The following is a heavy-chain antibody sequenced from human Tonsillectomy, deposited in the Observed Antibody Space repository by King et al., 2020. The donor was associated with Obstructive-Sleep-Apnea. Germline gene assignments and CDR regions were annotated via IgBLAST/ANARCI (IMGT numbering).Heavy chain of an antibody. CDR1: GFTFSHYA. CDR2: ISYDGSNK. Sequence: VQLVESGGGVVQPGRSLRLSCAASGFTFSHYAMHWVRQAPGKGLEWVAVISYDGSNKYYADAVKGRFTISRDNSKNTLYLQMNSLRAEDTAVYYCARDGRAAGAFDSWGQGTLVTVSS. CDR3: ARDGRAAGAFDS. V-gene: IGHV3-30*04. D-gene: IGHD3-10*01. J-gene: IGHJ4*02.